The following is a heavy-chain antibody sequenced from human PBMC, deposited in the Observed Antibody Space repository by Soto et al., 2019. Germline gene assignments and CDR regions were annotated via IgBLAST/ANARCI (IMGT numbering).Heavy chain of an antibody. CDR3: ARALREDIVVVVAARSLAFDY. J-gene: IGHJ4*02. CDR1: GYTFTGYY. CDR2: INPNSGGT. D-gene: IGHD2-15*01. Sequence: GASVKVSCKASGYTFTGYYMHWVRQAPGQGLEWMGWINPNSGGTNYAQKFQGWVTMTRDTSISTAYMELSRLRSDDTAVYYCARALREDIVVVVAARSLAFDYWGQGTLVTVSS. V-gene: IGHV1-2*04.